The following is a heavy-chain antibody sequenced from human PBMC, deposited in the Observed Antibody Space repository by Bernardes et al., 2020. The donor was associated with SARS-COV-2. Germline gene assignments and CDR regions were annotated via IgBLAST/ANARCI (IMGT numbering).Heavy chain of an antibody. J-gene: IGHJ3*02. CDR2: INVNSGST. Sequence: ASVKVSCKASGYTFTIHHYMHWVRQTPGQGLEWIGWINVNSGSTNYAEKFQGRVTMTRDTSISTAYMELSRLTSDDTAVYYCARSRGLGGDSLFDAFGIWGQGTKVTVSS. CDR3: ARSRGLGGDSLFDAFGI. CDR1: GYTFTIHHY. D-gene: IGHD5-18*01. V-gene: IGHV1-2*02.